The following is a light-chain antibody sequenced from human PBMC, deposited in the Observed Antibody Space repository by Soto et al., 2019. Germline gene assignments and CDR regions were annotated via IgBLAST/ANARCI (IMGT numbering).Light chain of an antibody. CDR1: ETVDSF. Sequence: EIVLTQSPATLSFSPGERSALSCRASETVDSFLAWYQQKPGQAPRLLIYDASKRDTGIPARFSGSGSGTDFTLTISSLEPADFAVYYCQQRKKWPPLRFGGGTRVEIK. CDR3: QQRKKWPPLR. V-gene: IGKV3-11*01. J-gene: IGKJ4*02. CDR2: DAS.